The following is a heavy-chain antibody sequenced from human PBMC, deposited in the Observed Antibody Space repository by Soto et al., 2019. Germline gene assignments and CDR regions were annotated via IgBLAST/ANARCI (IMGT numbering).Heavy chain of an antibody. CDR1: GGSVSSGSYY. CDR2: IYYSGST. D-gene: IGHD6-13*01. Sequence: ASETLSLTCTVSGGSVSSGSYYWSWIRQPPGKGLEWIGYIYYSGSTNYNPSLKSRVTISVDTSKNQFSLKLSSVTAADTAVYYCARGAGYSSTIYYYGMDVWGQGTTVTVSS. V-gene: IGHV4-61*01. CDR3: ARGAGYSSTIYYYGMDV. J-gene: IGHJ6*02.